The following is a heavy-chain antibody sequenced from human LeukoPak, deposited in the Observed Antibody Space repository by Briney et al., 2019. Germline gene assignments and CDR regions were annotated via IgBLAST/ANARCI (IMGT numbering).Heavy chain of an antibody. CDR2: TYYSGST. D-gene: IGHD3-22*01. V-gene: IGHV4-31*03. CDR3: ARDQVGYYDSSGYYPD. J-gene: IGHJ4*02. Sequence: PSETQSLTCTVSGGSISSGGYYCSWIRQHPGKGLEWIGYTYYSGSTYYNPSLKSRVTISEDTSKNQLSLKLSSVTAADTAVYYCARDQVGYYDSSGYYPDWGQGTLVTVSS. CDR1: GGSISSGGYY.